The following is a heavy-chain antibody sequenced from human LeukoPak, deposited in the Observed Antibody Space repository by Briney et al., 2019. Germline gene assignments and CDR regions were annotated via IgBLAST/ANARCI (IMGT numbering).Heavy chain of an antibody. CDR1: GFSFSSYG. CDR2: ISYDGSNK. J-gene: IGHJ4*02. V-gene: IGHV3-30*18. CDR3: AKDYSGSYYGPFDS. D-gene: IGHD1-26*01. Sequence: GRSLRLSCAASGFSFSSYGMHWVRQAPGKGLEWVAVISYDGSNKYYGDSVKGRFTISRDNSKNTLYLQMNSLRAEDTAVYYCAKDYSGSYYGPFDSWGQGTLVTVSS.